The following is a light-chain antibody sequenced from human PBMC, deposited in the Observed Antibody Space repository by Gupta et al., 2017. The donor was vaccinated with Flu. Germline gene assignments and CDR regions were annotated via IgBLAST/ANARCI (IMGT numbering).Light chain of an antibody. Sequence: SPGQTARITCSGDLLTRKYVRWFQQKPGQAPVLLIYKDTERPAGIPERFSGSTSGTTVTLTISGAQVEDEADYYCYSAADNTRIFGGGTRLTVL. CDR3: YSAADNTRI. CDR2: KDT. J-gene: IGLJ2*01. V-gene: IGLV3-27*01. CDR1: LLTRKY.